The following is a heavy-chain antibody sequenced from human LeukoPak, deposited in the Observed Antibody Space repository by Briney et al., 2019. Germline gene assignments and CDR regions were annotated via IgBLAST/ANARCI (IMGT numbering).Heavy chain of an antibody. CDR3: ASLVYDILTGYYG. Sequence: GGSLRLSCAASGFTFSSYSMNWVRQAPGKGLEWVSSISSSSSYIYYADSVKGRFTISRDNAKNSLYLQMNSLRAEDTAVYYCASLVYDILTGYYGWGQGTLVTVSS. CDR2: ISSSSSYI. V-gene: IGHV3-21*01. D-gene: IGHD3-9*01. CDR1: GFTFSSYS. J-gene: IGHJ4*02.